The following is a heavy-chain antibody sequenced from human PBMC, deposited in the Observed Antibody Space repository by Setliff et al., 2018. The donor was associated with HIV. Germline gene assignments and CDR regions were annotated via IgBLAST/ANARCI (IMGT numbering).Heavy chain of an antibody. CDR1: GGTLSSYA. Sequence: SVKVSCKASGGTLSSYAISWVRQAPGQGLDWMGGIIPVFGTTNYAQKFQGRVTITADESTSTAYMELSSLRSEDTAVYYCARGVYCSGGSCSWRDLRTYGMDVWGQGTTVTVSS. J-gene: IGHJ6*02. CDR2: IIPVFGTT. V-gene: IGHV1-69*13. CDR3: ARGVYCSGGSCSWRDLRTYGMDV. D-gene: IGHD2-15*01.